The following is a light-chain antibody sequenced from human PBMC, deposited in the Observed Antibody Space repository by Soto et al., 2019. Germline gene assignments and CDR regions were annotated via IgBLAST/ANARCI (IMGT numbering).Light chain of an antibody. CDR3: SSYPSSSTYV. J-gene: IGLJ1*01. Sequence: QSALTQPASVSGSPGQSITISCTGTSSDVGGYNYVSWYQHHPGKAPKLMIYAVSNRPSGVSNRFSGSKSGNTASLTISGLQADDEADYYCSSYPSSSTYVFGTGTKLTVL. CDR1: SSDVGGYNY. V-gene: IGLV2-14*01. CDR2: AVS.